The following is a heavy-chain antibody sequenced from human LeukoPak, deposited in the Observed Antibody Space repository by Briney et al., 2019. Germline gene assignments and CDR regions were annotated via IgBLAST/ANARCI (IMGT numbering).Heavy chain of an antibody. D-gene: IGHD3-9*01. CDR1: GFTFSSYS. CDR2: ISSSSYI. Sequence: GGSLRLSCAASGFTFSSYSMNWVRQAPGKGLEWVSSISSSSYIYYADSVKGRFTISRDNAKNSLYLQMNSLRAEDTAVYYCARGDILTGYSWPHFDYWGQGTLVTVSS. J-gene: IGHJ4*02. CDR3: ARGDILTGYSWPHFDY. V-gene: IGHV3-21*01.